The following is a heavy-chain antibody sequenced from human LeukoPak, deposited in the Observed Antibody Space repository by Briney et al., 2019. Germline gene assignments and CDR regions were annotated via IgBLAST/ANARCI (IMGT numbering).Heavy chain of an antibody. Sequence: ASVKVSCKASGYTFTSYYMHWVRQAPGQGLEWMGIINPSGGSTSYAQKFQGRVTMTRDMSTSTVYMELSSLRSEDTAVYYCARDGAGGSSWYGFDYWGQGTQVTVSS. J-gene: IGHJ4*02. CDR3: ARDGAGGSSWYGFDY. CDR1: GYTFTSYY. D-gene: IGHD6-13*01. CDR2: INPSGGST. V-gene: IGHV1-46*01.